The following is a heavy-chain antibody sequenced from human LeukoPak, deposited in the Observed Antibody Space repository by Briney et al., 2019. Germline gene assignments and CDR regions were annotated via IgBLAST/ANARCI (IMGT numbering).Heavy chain of an antibody. CDR2: IYYSRST. D-gene: IGHD1-26*01. Sequence: SETLSLTCTVSGGSISSYYCSWIRQPPGKGLEWIGYIYYSRSTNYNPSLKSRVTISVDTSKNQFSLKLSSVTAADTAVYYCARRGATNPLDYWGQGTLVTVSS. CDR1: GGSISSYY. J-gene: IGHJ4*02. CDR3: ARRGATNPLDY. V-gene: IGHV4-59*08.